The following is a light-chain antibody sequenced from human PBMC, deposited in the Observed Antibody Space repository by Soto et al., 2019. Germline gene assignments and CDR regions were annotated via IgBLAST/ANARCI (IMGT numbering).Light chain of an antibody. CDR1: SSDVGGYNY. CDR3: ISYTGSTTLVV. CDR2: EVT. Sequence: QSVLTQPASVSGSPGQSITISCTGASSDVGGYNYVSWYQQHPGKAPKLMIYEVTNRPSGVSDRFSGSKSGNTASLTISGLQAEDDADYYCISYTGSTTLVVFCGGTKLTVL. J-gene: IGLJ2*01. V-gene: IGLV2-14*01.